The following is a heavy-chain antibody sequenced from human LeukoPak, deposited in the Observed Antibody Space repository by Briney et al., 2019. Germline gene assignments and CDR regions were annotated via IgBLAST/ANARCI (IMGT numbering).Heavy chain of an antibody. CDR2: ISASTRTI. V-gene: IGHV3-48*01. J-gene: IGHJ4*02. D-gene: IGHD6-19*01. CDR3: VRDGGVSGTEKWYFDS. Sequence: PGESLRLSCAASGFTFSNYNMNWVRQAPGKGLEWVSYISASTRTIYYADSVKGRFTISRDNVKNSLYLQMNSLRAEDTAVYYCVRDGGVSGTEKWYFDSWGQGTLVTVSS. CDR1: GFTFSNYN.